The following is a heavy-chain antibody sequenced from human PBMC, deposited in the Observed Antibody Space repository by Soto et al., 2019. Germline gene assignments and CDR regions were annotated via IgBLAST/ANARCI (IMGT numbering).Heavy chain of an antibody. Sequence: GGSLRLSCAASGFTFSSYWMSWVRQAPGKGLEWVANIKQDGSEKYYVDSVKGRFTISRDNAKNSLYLQMNSLRAEDTAVYYCARAVNRSYHTYYDFWSGYYPQPYYYYYMDVGGKGTTVTVSS. CDR3: ARAVNRSYHTYYDFWSGYYPQPYYYYYMDV. D-gene: IGHD3-3*01. CDR2: IKQDGSEK. V-gene: IGHV3-7*01. CDR1: GFTFSSYW. J-gene: IGHJ6*03.